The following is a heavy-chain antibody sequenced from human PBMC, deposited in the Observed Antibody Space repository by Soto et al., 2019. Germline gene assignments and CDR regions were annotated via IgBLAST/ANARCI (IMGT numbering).Heavy chain of an antibody. CDR3: ARHADHYDLWSSPQLYYGMDV. CDR1: GGSISSYY. D-gene: IGHD3-3*01. Sequence: SETLSLTCTVSGGSISSYYWNCIRQRPGKGLEWIGYIYYSGSSNNNPSLKSRVTISVDTSKNQFSLKLRSVTAADTAVYYCARHADHYDLWSSPQLYYGMDVWGQGTTVTVSS. V-gene: IGHV4-59*01. J-gene: IGHJ6*02. CDR2: IYYSGSS.